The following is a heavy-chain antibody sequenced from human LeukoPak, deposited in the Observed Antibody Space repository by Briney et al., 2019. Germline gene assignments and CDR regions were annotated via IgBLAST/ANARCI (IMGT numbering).Heavy chain of an antibody. CDR2: ISWNGVTT. D-gene: IGHD6-13*01. Sequence: GGSLRLSCAASGFSFRGYTMHWVRHAPGKGLEWVSLISWNGVTTYYGESVKGRFTISRDDSKNSLYFQMNSLRSEDTAFYYCAASDGEQQLALWGQGTLVTVSS. CDR3: AASDGEQQLAL. CDR1: GFSFRGYT. V-gene: IGHV3-43*01. J-gene: IGHJ4*02.